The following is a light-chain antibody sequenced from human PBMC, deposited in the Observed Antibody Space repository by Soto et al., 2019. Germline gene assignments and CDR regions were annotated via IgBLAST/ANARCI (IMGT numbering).Light chain of an antibody. CDR3: QQAASLPIT. CDR2: TAS. V-gene: IGKV1-39*01. CDR1: QSISSY. Sequence: DVQVSLSPSSLSASVVDRATITCRASQSISSYLNWYQQKPGKAPNLLIYTASSLQRGVPSRFSGSGSGTDFTLTINGLQPEDLATYYCQQAASLPITGGQGTRRE. J-gene: IGKJ5*01.